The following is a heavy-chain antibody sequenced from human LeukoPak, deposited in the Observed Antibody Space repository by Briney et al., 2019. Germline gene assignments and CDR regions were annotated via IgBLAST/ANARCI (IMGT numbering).Heavy chain of an antibody. J-gene: IGHJ6*02. CDR2: IIPIFGTA. Sequence: SVKVSCKASGGTFSSYAISWVRQAPGQGLEWMGGIIPIFGTANYAQKFQGRVTITADESTSTAYMELSSLRSEDTAVYYCARAPVLRFFDWFFPPPPHYGRDVGGQGTTVPVPS. CDR3: ARAPVLRFFDWFFPPPPHYGRDV. D-gene: IGHD3-9*01. CDR1: GGTFSSYA. V-gene: IGHV1-69*01.